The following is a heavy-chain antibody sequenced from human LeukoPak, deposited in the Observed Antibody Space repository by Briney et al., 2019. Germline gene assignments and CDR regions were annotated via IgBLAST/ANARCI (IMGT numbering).Heavy chain of an antibody. D-gene: IGHD4-17*01. CDR2: ISYDGSNK. CDR3: ARDLFTTTVTSLNRDWFDP. CDR1: GFTFSSYS. J-gene: IGHJ5*02. Sequence: PGGSLRLSCAASGFTFSSYSMNWVRQAPGKGLEWVAVISYDGSNKYYADSVKGRFTISRDNSKNTLYLQMNSLRAEDTAVYYCARDLFTTTVTSLNRDWFDPWGQGILVTVSS. V-gene: IGHV3-30*03.